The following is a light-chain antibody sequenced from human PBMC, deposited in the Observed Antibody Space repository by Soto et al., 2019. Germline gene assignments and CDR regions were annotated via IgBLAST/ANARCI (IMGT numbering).Light chain of an antibody. V-gene: IGKV1-5*01. J-gene: IGKJ4*01. CDR1: QSISSW. CDR3: QQYNSYSFT. Sequence: DIQMTQSPSTLSASVGDRVTITCRASQSISSWLAWYQQKPGKAPKLLIYDASSLESGVPSRFSGSGSGTEFTLTISSLQPVDFATYYCQQYNSYSFTFGGGTKVEIK. CDR2: DAS.